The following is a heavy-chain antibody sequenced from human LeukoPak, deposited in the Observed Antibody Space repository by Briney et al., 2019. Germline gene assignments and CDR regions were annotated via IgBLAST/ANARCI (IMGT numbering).Heavy chain of an antibody. CDR2: ISNSGSTI. V-gene: IGHV3-11*04. CDR3: ARESIVVVPAATY. Sequence: PGGSLRLSCAASGFTFSDYYMSWIRQAPGKGLEWVSYISNSGSTIYYVDSVKGRFTISRDNAKNSLYLQMNSLRDEDTAVYYCARESIVVVPAATYWGQGTLVTVSS. J-gene: IGHJ4*02. CDR1: GFTFSDYY. D-gene: IGHD2-2*01.